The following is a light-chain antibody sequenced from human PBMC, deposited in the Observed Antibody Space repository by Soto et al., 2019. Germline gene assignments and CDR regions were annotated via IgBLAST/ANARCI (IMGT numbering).Light chain of an antibody. V-gene: IGKV3-20*01. CDR3: QYYCSSPYT. J-gene: IGKJ2*01. Sequence: EIVLTQSPGTLSLSPGERATLSCRASQIVSSTYLAWYQQKPGQAPRLLIYGALSRATGIPDRFSGSGSGTDYTLTITRLEPEDFAVYYCQYYCSSPYTFGQGTKLEIK. CDR2: GAL. CDR1: QIVSSTY.